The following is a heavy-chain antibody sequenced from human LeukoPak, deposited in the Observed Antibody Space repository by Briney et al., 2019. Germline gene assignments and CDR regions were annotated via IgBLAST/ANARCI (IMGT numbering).Heavy chain of an antibody. V-gene: IGHV4-39*07. CDR3: ARVGGWELNAFDI. CDR1: GGSISSSSYY. D-gene: IGHD1-26*01. CDR2: IYYSGST. J-gene: IGHJ3*02. Sequence: SETLSLTCTVSGGSISSSSYYWGWIRQPPGKGLEWIGSIYYSGSTYYNPSLKSRVTISVDKSKNQFSLKLSSVTAADTAVYYCARVGGWELNAFDIWGQGTMVTVSS.